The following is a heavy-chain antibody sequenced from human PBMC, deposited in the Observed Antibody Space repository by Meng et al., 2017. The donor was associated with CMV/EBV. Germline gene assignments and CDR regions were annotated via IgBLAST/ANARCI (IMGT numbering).Heavy chain of an antibody. J-gene: IGHJ6*02. CDR2: INHSGST. CDR1: GGSFSGYY. CDR3: ARGLREFYYYYGMDV. Sequence: SQTPSLTCAVHGGSFSGYYWSWIRQPPGKGLEWIGEINHSGSTNYNPSLKSRVTISVDTSKDQFSLKLSSVTAADTAVYSCARGLREFYYYYGMDVWGQGTTVTVSS. V-gene: IGHV4-34*01. D-gene: IGHD3-10*01.